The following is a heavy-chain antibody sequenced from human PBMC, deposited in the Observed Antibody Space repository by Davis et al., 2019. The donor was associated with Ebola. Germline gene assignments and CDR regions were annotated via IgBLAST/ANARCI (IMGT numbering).Heavy chain of an antibody. CDR1: GYTFTSYG. J-gene: IGHJ5*02. V-gene: IGHV1-18*01. CDR3: ARDIGRNWFDP. D-gene: IGHD3-16*02. CDR2: IIAYNGNT. Sequence: ASVQVSCKASGYTFTSYGISWVRQAPGQGLEWMGWIIAYNGNTNYTQKLQGSVTMTTDTSTSTAYVELRSLRPDDTAVYYCARDIGRNWFDPWGQGTLVTVSS.